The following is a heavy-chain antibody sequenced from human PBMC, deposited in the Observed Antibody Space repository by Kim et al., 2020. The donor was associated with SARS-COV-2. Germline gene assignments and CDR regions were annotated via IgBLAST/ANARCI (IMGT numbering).Heavy chain of an antibody. D-gene: IGHD6-6*01. V-gene: IGHV4-39*01. CDR1: GGSISSSSYY. CDR3: ARRQREQLVGYYYYGMDV. Sequence: SETLSLTCTVSGGSISSSSYYWGWIRQPPGKGLEWIGSIYYSGSTYYNPSLKSRVTISVDTSKNQFSLKLSSVTAADTAVYYCARRQREQLVGYYYYGMDVWGQGTTVTVSS. J-gene: IGHJ6*02. CDR2: IYYSGST.